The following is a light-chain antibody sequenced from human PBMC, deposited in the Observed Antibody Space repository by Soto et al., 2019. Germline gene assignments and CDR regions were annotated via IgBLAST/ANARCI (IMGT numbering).Light chain of an antibody. CDR1: SSDVGGYNY. CDR2: DVS. J-gene: IGLJ1*01. V-gene: IGLV2-14*01. CDR3: SSYTSSSTLV. Sequence: QSVLTQPASVSGSPGQSITISCTGTSSDVGGYNYVSWYQQHPGKAPKLMFYDVSNRPSGVSNRFSGSKSGNTASLTISGLQAEDEADYYCSSYTSSSTLVFGTGTKLTVL.